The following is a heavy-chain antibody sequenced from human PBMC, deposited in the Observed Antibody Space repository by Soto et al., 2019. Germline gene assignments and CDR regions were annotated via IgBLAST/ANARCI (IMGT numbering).Heavy chain of an antibody. V-gene: IGHV4-31*03. D-gene: IGHD6-6*01. J-gene: IGHJ5*02. CDR3: ARGTAYNSSSHWFDP. Sequence: QVQLQESGPGLVKPSQTLSLTCTVSGGSISSGGSFWSWIRQHPGKGLEWIGNIHYSGTTHYSPSRKSRVTKSLDTSRSQFSLKLSAVTAADTAVYYCARGTAYNSSSHWFDPWGQGSLVTVSS. CDR1: GGSISSGGSF. CDR2: IHYSGTT.